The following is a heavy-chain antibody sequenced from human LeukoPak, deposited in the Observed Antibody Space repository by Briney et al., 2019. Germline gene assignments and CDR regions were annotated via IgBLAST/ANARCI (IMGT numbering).Heavy chain of an antibody. Sequence: SQTLSLTCAISGDSVSSNSAAWNWIRQSPSRGLEWLGRTYYRSKWYNDYAVSVKSRITINPDTSKNQFSLQLNSVTPEDTAVYYCARESGLSSSPDYYFDYWGQGTLVTVSS. CDR2: TYYRSKWYN. V-gene: IGHV6-1*01. D-gene: IGHD6-13*01. CDR3: ARESGLSSSPDYYFDY. CDR1: GDSVSSNSAA. J-gene: IGHJ4*02.